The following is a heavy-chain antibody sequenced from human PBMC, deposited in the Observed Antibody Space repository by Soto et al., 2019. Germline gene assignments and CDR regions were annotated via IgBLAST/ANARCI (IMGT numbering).Heavy chain of an antibody. CDR1: GFSLTSRPMG. CDR2: IYWDDDK. CDR3: AHRLSGYNWNGGYFAY. J-gene: IGHJ4*02. D-gene: IGHD1-1*01. Sequence: QITLKESGPTRVRPTQTLTLTCTFSGFSLTSRPMGVGWVRQPPGKALEWLVFIYWDDDKRYSPSLKSRLTITKDTCGTQVPHTMTNMAPVDTATYYCAHRLSGYNWNGGYFAYWGQGALVTVSS. V-gene: IGHV2-5*02.